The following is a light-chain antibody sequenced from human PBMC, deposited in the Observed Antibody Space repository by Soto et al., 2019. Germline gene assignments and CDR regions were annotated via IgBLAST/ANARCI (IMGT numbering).Light chain of an antibody. CDR3: QQYNNWPRIT. Sequence: EIVMTQSPATLSVSPGERATLSCRASQSVRSNLAWYQQKHGQAPRLLIYGASTRATGIPARFSGSGSGTEFTLTISSLQSEDFAVYYCQQYNNWPRITFGQGTRLES. CDR1: QSVRSN. CDR2: GAS. J-gene: IGKJ5*01. V-gene: IGKV3-15*01.